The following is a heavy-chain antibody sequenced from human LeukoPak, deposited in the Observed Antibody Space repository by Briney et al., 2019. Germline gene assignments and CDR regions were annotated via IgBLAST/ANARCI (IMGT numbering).Heavy chain of an antibody. CDR1: GYTFTSYD. V-gene: IGHV1-8*01. CDR3: ARGTHSGYDWSYYYYYGMDV. J-gene: IGHJ6*02. CDR2: MNPNSGNT. Sequence: ASVKVSCQASGYTFTSYDINWVRQATGQGLEWMGWMNPNSGNTGYAQKFQGRVTMTRNTSISTAYMELSSLRSEDTAVYYCARGTHSGYDWSYYYYYGMDVWGQGTTVTVSS. D-gene: IGHD5-12*01.